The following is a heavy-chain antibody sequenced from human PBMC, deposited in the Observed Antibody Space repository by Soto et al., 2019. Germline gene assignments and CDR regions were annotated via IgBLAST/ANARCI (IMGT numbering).Heavy chain of an antibody. CDR1: GYSFTTYW. CDR3: ARRRDDGYNFYPFDY. J-gene: IGHJ4*02. V-gene: IGHV5-10-1*01. CDR2: IDPSDSYT. Sequence: GESLKISCKGSGYSFTTYWISWVRQMPGKGLEWMGRIDPSDSYTSYSPSFQGHVTISADKSLSTAYLQWSGLQASDTAMYYCARRRDDGYNFYPFDYWGQGSLVTVSS. D-gene: IGHD3-3*01.